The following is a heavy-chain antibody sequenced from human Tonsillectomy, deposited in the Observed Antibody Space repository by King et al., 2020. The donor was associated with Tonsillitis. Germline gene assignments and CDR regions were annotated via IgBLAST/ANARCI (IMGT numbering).Heavy chain of an antibody. CDR1: GFTFSGYA. CDR3: ARDXXXSDSSGYYSD. J-gene: IGHJ3*01. CDR2: ISFDGTNK. V-gene: IGHV3-30-3*01. D-gene: IGHD3-22*01. Sequence: QLVQSGGGVVQPGRSLRLSCAASGFTFSGYAMHWVRQAPGKGLEWVAVISFDGTNKYYADSVKGRXTIXRDNSKNTLXLQTHRLRAEDTAVYYCARDXXXSDSSGYYSDWGXXTMVXVSS.